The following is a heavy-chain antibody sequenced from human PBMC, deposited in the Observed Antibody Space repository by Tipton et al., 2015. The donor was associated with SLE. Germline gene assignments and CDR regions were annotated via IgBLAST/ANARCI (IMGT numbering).Heavy chain of an antibody. J-gene: IGHJ5*02. D-gene: IGHD6-6*01. CDR3: ARRGTYTSSSGGWFDP. CDR2: INYSGNI. CDR1: GGSFSDHY. V-gene: IGHV4-34*01. Sequence: LRLSCAVYGGSFSDHYWSWIRQPPGKGLEWIGEINYSGNINYNPSLKSRLIMSLATSKNQFSLNLSSVTAAVTAIYYCARRGTYTSSSGGWFDPWGQGTLVTVSS.